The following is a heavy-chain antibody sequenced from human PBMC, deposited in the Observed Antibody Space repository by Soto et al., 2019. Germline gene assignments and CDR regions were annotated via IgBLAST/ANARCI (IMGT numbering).Heavy chain of an antibody. J-gene: IGHJ4*02. V-gene: IGHV3-30-3*01. D-gene: IGHD1-26*01. CDR1: GFTFSSYA. CDR3: ARDREVGATPLGY. CDR2: ISYDGSNK. Sequence: QVQLVESGGGVVQPGRSLRLSCAASGFTFSSYAMHWVRQAPGKGLEWVAVISYDGSNKYYADSVKGRFTISRDNSKNTLYLQMNSLRAEDTAVYYCARDREVGATPLGYWGQGTLVTVSS.